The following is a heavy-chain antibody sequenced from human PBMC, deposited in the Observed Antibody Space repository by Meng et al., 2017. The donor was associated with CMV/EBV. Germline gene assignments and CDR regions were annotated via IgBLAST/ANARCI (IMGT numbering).Heavy chain of an antibody. CDR2: NYYSGST. CDR1: GGSISSSSYY. J-gene: IGHJ5*02. CDR3: ASRITIFGVVTAFDP. D-gene: IGHD3-3*01. Sequence: RRESGPGLVKPSETLSLTCTVSGGSISSSSYYWGWIRQPPGKGLEWIGSNYYSGSTYYNPSLKSRVTISVDTSKNQFSLKLSSVTAADTAVYYCASRITIFGVVTAFDPWGQGTLVTVSS. V-gene: IGHV4-39*07.